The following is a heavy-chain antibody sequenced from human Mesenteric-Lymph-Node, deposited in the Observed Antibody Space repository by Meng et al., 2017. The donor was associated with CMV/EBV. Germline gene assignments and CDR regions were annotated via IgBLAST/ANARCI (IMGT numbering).Heavy chain of an antibody. CDR3: AKALTYNWFDP. D-gene: IGHD1-20*01. CDR2: IYSGGGT. J-gene: IGHJ5*02. V-gene: IGHV3-53*05. Sequence: GESLKISCAASGLSVSGNYMSWVRQAPGKGLEWVSVIYSGGGTDYADSVKGRFTISRDNSKNTLYLQMNSLRAEDTAVYYCAKALTYNWFDPWGQGTLVTVSS. CDR1: GLSVSGNY.